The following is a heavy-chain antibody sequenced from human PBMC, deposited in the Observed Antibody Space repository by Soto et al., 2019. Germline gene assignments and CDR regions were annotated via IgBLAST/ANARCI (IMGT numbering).Heavy chain of an antibody. Sequence: EVQLVESGGGLVQPGGSLRLSCAASGFTFSSYDMHWVRQATGKGLEWVSAIGTAGDPYYPGSVKGRFTISRENAKNSLYLQMNSLRAGDTAVYYCAKGHDFWSGYSYYYGMYVWGQGTLVTVSS. CDR3: AKGHDFWSGYSYYYGMYV. J-gene: IGHJ6*02. V-gene: IGHV3-13*05. CDR2: IGTAGDP. D-gene: IGHD3-3*01. CDR1: GFTFSSYD.